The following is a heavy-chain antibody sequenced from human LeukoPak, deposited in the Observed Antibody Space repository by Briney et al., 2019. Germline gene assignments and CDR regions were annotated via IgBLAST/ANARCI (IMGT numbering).Heavy chain of an antibody. D-gene: IGHD4-17*01. CDR2: IYSNGNT. V-gene: IGHV4-39*07. CDR1: GGSISSSGHY. Sequence: PSETLSLTCSVSGGSISSSGHYWGWIRQSPEKGLDWIGSIYSNGNTYYNPSVKSRVTISVDTSKNQLSLKLTSVTAAETAVYYCARSATVTTGYFDYWGQGALVTVSS. J-gene: IGHJ4*02. CDR3: ARSATVTTGYFDY.